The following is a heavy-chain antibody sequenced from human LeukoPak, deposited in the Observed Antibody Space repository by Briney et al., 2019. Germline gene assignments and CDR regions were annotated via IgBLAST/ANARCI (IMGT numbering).Heavy chain of an antibody. V-gene: IGHV3-43*02. CDR1: GFSFDDYA. D-gene: IGHD3-10*01. CDR2: ISGDGGST. J-gene: IGHJ4*02. Sequence: GGSLRLSCAASGFSFDDYAMHWVRQAPGKGLEWVSLISGDGGSTYYADSVKGRFTISRDNSKNSLYLQMNSLRTEDTALYYCAKAPGITMVRGVLPPIDYWGQGTLVTVSS. CDR3: AKAPGITMVRGVLPPIDY.